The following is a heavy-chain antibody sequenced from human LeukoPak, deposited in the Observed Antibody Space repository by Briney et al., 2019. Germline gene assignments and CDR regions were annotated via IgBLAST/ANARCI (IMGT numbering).Heavy chain of an antibody. Sequence: PGGSLRLSCAASGFTFDDYAMHWVRQAPGKGLEWVSGISWNSGSIVYADSVKGRFTLSRDNAKNSLYLQMNSLRAEDTALYYCAKGPRGTVTYFDYWGQGTLVTVSS. D-gene: IGHD4-17*01. CDR1: GFTFDDYA. V-gene: IGHV3-9*01. J-gene: IGHJ4*02. CDR3: AKGPRGTVTYFDY. CDR2: ISWNSGSI.